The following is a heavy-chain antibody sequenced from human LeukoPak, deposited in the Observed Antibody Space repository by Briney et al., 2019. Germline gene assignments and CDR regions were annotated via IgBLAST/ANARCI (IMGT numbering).Heavy chain of an antibody. CDR3: ARDSRGAFDY. CDR2: IKQDGSEK. J-gene: IGHJ4*02. D-gene: IGHD3-10*01. CDR1: GFTFSTFA. V-gene: IGHV3-7*01. Sequence: GGSLRLSCAGSGFTFSTFAMTWVRQAPGKGLEWVANIKQDGSEKYYVDSVKGRFTISRDNAKNSLYLQMNSLRAEDTAVYYCARDSRGAFDYWGQGTLVTVSS.